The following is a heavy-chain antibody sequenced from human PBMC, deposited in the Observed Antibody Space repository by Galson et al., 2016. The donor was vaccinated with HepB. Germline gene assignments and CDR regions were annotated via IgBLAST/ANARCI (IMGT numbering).Heavy chain of an antibody. CDR3: TTNNWKGHFDY. CDR2: IKSKTAGGAT. V-gene: IGHV3-15*01. CDR1: GFTFSSAW. D-gene: IGHD1-20*01. J-gene: IGHJ4*02. Sequence: SLRLSCAASGFTFSSAWMSWVRQAPGKGLEWVGRIKSKTAGGATDYATPVEGRFTISRDDSKNTLYLQMNNLRAEDTGIYYCTTNNWKGHFDYWGQGTLVTVSS.